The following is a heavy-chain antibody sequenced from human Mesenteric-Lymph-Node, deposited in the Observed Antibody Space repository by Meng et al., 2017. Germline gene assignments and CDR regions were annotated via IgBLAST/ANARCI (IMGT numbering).Heavy chain of an antibody. CDR1: GGSISSGNHW. CDR3: ASLYCDSSVWYLDL. D-gene: IGHD4-17*01. V-gene: IGHV4-31*03. CDR2: IYYSGST. J-gene: IGHJ2*01. Sequence: QLQEAGAGLVKPSEALSLPCTVFGGSISSGNHWWSWIHQRAWKGVEYREYIYYSGSTYYNPSLRRRVIISVDMSKKQFSLRLNSVTAADTVVYYCASLYCDSSVWYLDLWGRGTLVTVSS.